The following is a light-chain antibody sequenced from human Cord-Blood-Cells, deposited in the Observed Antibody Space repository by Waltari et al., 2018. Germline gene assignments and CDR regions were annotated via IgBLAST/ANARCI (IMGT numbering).Light chain of an antibody. Sequence: QSALTQPPSASGSPGQSVTISRTGTSSAVGGYNYASWYQQHPGKPPKLMIDEVSKRPSGVPDRFSGSKSGNTASLTVSGLQAEDEADYYCSSYAGSNNFVVFGGETKLTVL. CDR2: EVS. CDR3: SSYAGSNNFVV. CDR1: SSAVGGYNY. J-gene: IGLJ2*01. V-gene: IGLV2-8*01.